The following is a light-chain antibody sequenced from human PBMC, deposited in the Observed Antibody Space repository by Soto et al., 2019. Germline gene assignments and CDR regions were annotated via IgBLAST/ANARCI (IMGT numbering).Light chain of an antibody. CDR3: QQYGSSPLT. V-gene: IGKV3-15*01. J-gene: IGKJ4*01. CDR2: GAS. Sequence: EIVMTQYPATLSVSPGEGATLSCRASQSVSSKLAWYQQKPGQAPRLLIYGASTRATGIPARFSGSGSGTEFTLIISSLQSEDFAVYYCQQYGSSPLTFGGGTKVDIK. CDR1: QSVSSK.